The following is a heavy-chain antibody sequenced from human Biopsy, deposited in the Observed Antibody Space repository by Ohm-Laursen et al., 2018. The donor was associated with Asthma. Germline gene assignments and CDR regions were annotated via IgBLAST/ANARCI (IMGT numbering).Heavy chain of an antibody. J-gene: IGHJ4*02. CDR1: GGSISSGGYY. CDR2: IYYSGST. CDR3: ARGPPVDRED. V-gene: IGHV4-31*03. D-gene: IGHD5-24*01. Sequence: TLSLTCTVSGGSISSGGYYWSLIRQHPGKGLEWIGYIYYSGSTYYNPSLKSRVTISVDTSKNQFSLKLSSVTAADTAVYYCARGPPVDREDWGQGTLVTVSS.